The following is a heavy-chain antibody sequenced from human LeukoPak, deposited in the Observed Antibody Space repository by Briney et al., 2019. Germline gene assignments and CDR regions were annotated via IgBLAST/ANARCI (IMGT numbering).Heavy chain of an antibody. CDR3: AKCGNSGCHLIDY. Sequence: GRSLRLSCAASGFTFSSHGMHWVRQAPGKGLEWVSAISGRTGGTYYADSVKGRFTISRDNSKITLYLQMDSLRAEDTAVYYCAKCGNSGCHLIDYWGQGTLVTVSS. V-gene: IGHV3-23*01. CDR1: GFTFSSHG. CDR2: ISGRTGGT. J-gene: IGHJ4*02. D-gene: IGHD5-12*01.